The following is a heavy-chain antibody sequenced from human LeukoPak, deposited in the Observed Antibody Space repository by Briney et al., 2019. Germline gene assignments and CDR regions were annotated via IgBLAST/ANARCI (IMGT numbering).Heavy chain of an antibody. CDR3: ARSKYSASHVDY. D-gene: IGHD1-26*01. CDR1: GFTFTSYW. CDR2: ISSVGTTT. J-gene: IGHJ4*02. V-gene: IGHV3-74*01. Sequence: GGTLRLSCAASGFTFTSYWMHWVRQAPGKGLVWVSHISSVGTTTACADSMKGRFTISRDNAKSTLYLQINSLRDEDTAVYYCARSKYSASHVDYWGQGTLVTVSS.